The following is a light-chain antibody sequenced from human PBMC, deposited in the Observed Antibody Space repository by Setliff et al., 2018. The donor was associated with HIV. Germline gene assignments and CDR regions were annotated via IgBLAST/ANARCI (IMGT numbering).Light chain of an antibody. CDR1: TRNVGGGHGY. CDR3: CSHAGTSFV. CDR2: EVT. Sequence: QSVLTQPDSVSGSPGQSLTISCTGTTRNVGGGHGYVSWYQQHAGKAPKLLIFEVTKRPSGVSSRFSGSKSGSTASLTISGLQAEDEADYYCCSHAGTSFVFGIGTKGTVL. V-gene: IGLV2-14*03. J-gene: IGLJ1*01.